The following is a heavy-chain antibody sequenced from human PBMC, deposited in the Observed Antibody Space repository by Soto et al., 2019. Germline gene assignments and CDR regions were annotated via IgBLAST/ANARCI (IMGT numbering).Heavy chain of an antibody. Sequence: LRLSCAPSGFTFSTYGMHWVRQAPGKGLEWVAVIWYDGSNQYYADSVKGRFTISRDNSKNMLYLQMNSLRAEDTAVYYCARDLGAFNYGSAYFDYWGQGTPVTVSS. J-gene: IGHJ4*02. CDR2: IWYDGSNQ. CDR3: ARDLGAFNYGSAYFDY. V-gene: IGHV3-33*01. D-gene: IGHD3-10*01. CDR1: GFTFSTYG.